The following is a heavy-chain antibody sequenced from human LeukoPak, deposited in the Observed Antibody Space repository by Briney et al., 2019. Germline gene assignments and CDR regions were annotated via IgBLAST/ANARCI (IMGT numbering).Heavy chain of an antibody. Sequence: PGGSLRLSCAASGFTFSSYWMHWVRQAPGKGLVWVSHINSDGSSTTYADSVKGRFTISRDNAKNTLYLQMNSLRAEDTAVYYCAVPATTVTTDYFDYWGQGTLVTVSS. V-gene: IGHV3-74*01. J-gene: IGHJ4*02. CDR1: GFTFSSYW. D-gene: IGHD4-17*01. CDR2: INSDGSST. CDR3: AVPATTVTTDYFDY.